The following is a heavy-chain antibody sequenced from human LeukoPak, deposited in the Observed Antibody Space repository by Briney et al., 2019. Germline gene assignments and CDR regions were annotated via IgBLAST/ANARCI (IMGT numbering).Heavy chain of an antibody. Sequence: SETLSLTCTVSGGSISSYYWSWIRQPPGKGLEWIGYIYYSGSTNYNPSLKSRVTISVDTSKNQFSLKLSSVTAADTAVYYCARDRRTLFGVADDAFDIWGQGTMVTVSS. J-gene: IGHJ3*02. V-gene: IGHV4-59*01. CDR2: IYYSGST. D-gene: IGHD3-3*01. CDR3: ARDRRTLFGVADDAFDI. CDR1: GGSISSYY.